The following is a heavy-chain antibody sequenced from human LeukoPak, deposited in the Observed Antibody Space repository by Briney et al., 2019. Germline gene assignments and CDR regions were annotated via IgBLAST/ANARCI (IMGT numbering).Heavy chain of an antibody. D-gene: IGHD5/OR15-5a*01. CDR1: GFTSTSYA. J-gene: IGHJ4*02. Sequence: GGSLRLSCVVSGFTSTSYATSWVRPPPGEGLEWVSAIRGSGGSTYYADSVKGRFTISRDNSKNTLYLQMNSLRAEDTAVYYCAKDTSTLYYFDYWGQGTLVTVSS. CDR3: AKDTSTLYYFDY. CDR2: IRGSGGST. V-gene: IGHV3-23*01.